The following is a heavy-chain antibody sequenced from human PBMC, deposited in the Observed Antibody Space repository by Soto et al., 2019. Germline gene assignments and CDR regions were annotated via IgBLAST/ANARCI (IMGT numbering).Heavy chain of an antibody. Sequence: QVQLQQWGAGLLKPSETLSLTCAVSGGSLGGFHWSWIRQPPGKGLEWIGEISRSGSTNYGPYLKSRVTMSKDTSRNQVSLNLSSVTDADTAVYYCARGRTAALIETRLFRVLFDLWGHGNLVTVSS. CDR3: ARGRTAALIETRLFRVLFDL. CDR1: GGSLGGFH. D-gene: IGHD3-10*01. V-gene: IGHV4-34*01. CDR2: ISRSGST. J-gene: IGHJ4*01.